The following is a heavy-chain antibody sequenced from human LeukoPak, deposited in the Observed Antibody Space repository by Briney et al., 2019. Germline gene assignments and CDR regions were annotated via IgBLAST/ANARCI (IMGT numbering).Heavy chain of an antibody. J-gene: IGHJ4*02. D-gene: IGHD3-9*01. CDR1: GIAFSDYT. CDR3: ARDTYYDILTGYYRGSYFDY. Sequence: PGGSLRLSCAASGIAFSDYTMNWVRQAPGKGLEWVSSISGTTRFIYYADSVKGRFTISRDNAKNSLYLQMNSLRAEDTAVYYCARDTYYDILTGYYRGSYFDYWGQGTLVTVSS. CDR2: ISGTTRFI. V-gene: IGHV3-21*01.